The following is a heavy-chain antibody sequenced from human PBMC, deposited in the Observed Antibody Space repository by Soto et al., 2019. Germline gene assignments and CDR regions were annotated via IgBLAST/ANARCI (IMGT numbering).Heavy chain of an antibody. D-gene: IGHD3-22*01. CDR3: ARDHRGDYYETSGYYPGS. V-gene: IGHV1-3*01. J-gene: IGHJ5*02. CDR1: GYTFTSYA. Sequence: ASVKVSCKASGYTFTSYAMHWVRQAPGQRLEWMGWINAGNGNTKYSQKFQGRVTITRDTSASTAYMELNNLRAEDTAVYYCARDHRGDYYETSGYYPGSWGQGAQVTVSS. CDR2: INAGNGNT.